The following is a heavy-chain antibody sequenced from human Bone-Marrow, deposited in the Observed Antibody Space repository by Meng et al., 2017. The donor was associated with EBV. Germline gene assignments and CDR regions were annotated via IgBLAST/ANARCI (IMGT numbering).Heavy chain of an antibody. CDR2: IYHSGST. V-gene: IGHV4-4*02. CDR3: ARDYYGYNYFDY. D-gene: IGHD3-22*01. CDR1: GDSIGSSHW. Sequence: QVQLQESGPGPVKPSGTLSLTCDVSGDSIGSSHWWSWVRQPPGKGLEWIGKIYHSGSTSYNPSLRSRVTISVDKSKSQFSLKLTSVTAADTAVYYCARDYYGYNYFDYWGQGTLVTVSS. J-gene: IGHJ4*02.